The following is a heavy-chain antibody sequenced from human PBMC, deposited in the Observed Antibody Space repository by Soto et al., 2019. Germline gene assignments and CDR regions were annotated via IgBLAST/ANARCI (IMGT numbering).Heavy chain of an antibody. J-gene: IGHJ4*02. V-gene: IGHV2-5*02. D-gene: IGHD3-22*01. Sequence: QITLKESGPTLVKPTQTLTLTCTFSGFSLSTGGVGVGWIRQPPGKALEWLTLMYWGDDKRYSPSLKSRLTIPEDKSKNQVVLTMTNIDPVDTATYYWAHTAPTGDYWESFAFWGQGTLVTVSS. CDR2: MYWGDDK. CDR1: GFSLSTGGVG. CDR3: AHTAPTGDYWESFAF.